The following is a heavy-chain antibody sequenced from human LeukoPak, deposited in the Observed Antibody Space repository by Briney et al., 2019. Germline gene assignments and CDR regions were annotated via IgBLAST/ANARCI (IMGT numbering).Heavy chain of an antibody. CDR1: GGSISSYY. CDR2: IYTSGST. J-gene: IGHJ4*02. D-gene: IGHD3-9*01. Sequence: SETLSLTCTVSGGSISSYYWSWIRQPAGKGLEWIGRIYTSGSTNYNPSLKSRVTMSVDTSKNQFSLKLSSVTAADTAVYYCAGQISLRYFDWGYDYWGQGTLVTVSS. CDR3: AGQISLRYFDWGYDY. V-gene: IGHV4-4*07.